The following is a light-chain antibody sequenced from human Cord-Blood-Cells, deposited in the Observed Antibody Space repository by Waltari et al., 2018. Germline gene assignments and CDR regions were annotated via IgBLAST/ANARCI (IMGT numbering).Light chain of an antibody. J-gene: IGLJ2*01. CDR2: GKN. Sequence: SSELTQAPAVSVALGQTVRITCHGDSPRRYYASWYQQKPGQAPVLVIYGKNKRPSGIPDRFSGSSSGNTASLTITGAQAEDEADYYCNSRDSRVFGGGTKLTGL. CDR1: SPRRYY. V-gene: IGLV3-19*01. CDR3: NSRDSRV.